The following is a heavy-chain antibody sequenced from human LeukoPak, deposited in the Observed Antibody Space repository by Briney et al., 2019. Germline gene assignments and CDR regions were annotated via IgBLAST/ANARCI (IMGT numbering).Heavy chain of an antibody. CDR3: ARGSGGNYKAFDY. CDR2: IYYSGST. CDR1: GGSISSHY. Sequence: PSETLSLTCTVSGGSISSHYWSWIRQPPGKGLEWIGYIYYSGSTNYNPSLKSRVTISVDTSKNQFSLKLSSVTAADTAVYYCARGSGGNYKAFDYWGQGTLVTVSS. J-gene: IGHJ4*02. D-gene: IGHD1-26*01. V-gene: IGHV4-59*11.